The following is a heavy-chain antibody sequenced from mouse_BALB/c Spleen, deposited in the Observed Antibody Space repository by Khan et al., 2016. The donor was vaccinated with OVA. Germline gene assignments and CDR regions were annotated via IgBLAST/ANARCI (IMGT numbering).Heavy chain of an antibody. J-gene: IGHJ3*01. CDR2: ISYSGNT. D-gene: IGHD1-1*01. CDR3: ACELRGFAY. CDR1: GDSITSGY. Sequence: EVQLVESGPSLVKPSQTLSLTCSVTGDSITSGYWNWIRKFPGNKLEYMGYISYSGNTYYNPSLKSRIPITRDKSKNQNYLQRNSVTTEDTATYYCACELRGFAYWGQGTLVTVSA. V-gene: IGHV3-8*02.